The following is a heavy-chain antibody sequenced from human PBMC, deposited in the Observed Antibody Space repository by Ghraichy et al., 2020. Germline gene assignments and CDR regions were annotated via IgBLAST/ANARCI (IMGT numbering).Heavy chain of an antibody. D-gene: IGHD3-10*01. J-gene: IGHJ3*02. V-gene: IGHV4-59*01. CDR2: IYYSGST. CDR1: GGSISSYY. Sequence: SETLSLTCTVSGGSISSYYWSWIRQPPGKGLEWIGYIYYSGSTNYNPSLKSRVTISVDTSKNQFSLKLSSVTAADTAVDYCAKRLNTMVQGVLHDAFDIWGQGTMVTVSS. CDR3: AKRLNTMVQGVLHDAFDI.